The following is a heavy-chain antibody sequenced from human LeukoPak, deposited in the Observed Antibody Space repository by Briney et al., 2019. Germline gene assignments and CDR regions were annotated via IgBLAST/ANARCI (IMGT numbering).Heavy chain of an antibody. CDR3: ARDKLRSLDY. D-gene: IGHD5-24*01. CDR1: GISIIRDT. Sequence: PSDTLSLTCTVSGISIIRDTWSWIRQPPGKGLEWIGYVYTSETTNIHASLRSRITTSVDTSRNQCALKLSSGTAADTAVYYCARDKLRSLDYGGQGTLVTVSS. V-gene: IGHV4-59*01. J-gene: IGHJ4*02. CDR2: VYTSETT.